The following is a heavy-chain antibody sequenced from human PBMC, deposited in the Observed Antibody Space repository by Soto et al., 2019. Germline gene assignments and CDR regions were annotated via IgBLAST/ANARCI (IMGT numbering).Heavy chain of an antibody. CDR1: GGSVSNNNW. D-gene: IGHD5-12*01. V-gene: IGHV4-4*02. CDR2: IHHSGGT. CDR3: TKNSAYALDY. Sequence: QVQLQESGPGLVKPSGTLSLSCAVSGGSVSNNNWWSWVRQSPGNGLEWSGEIHHSGGTSYNPSLESRATLSVDKSKNELSLRLNYVTAADTAVYYCTKNSAYALDYWGLGILVTVSS. J-gene: IGHJ4*02.